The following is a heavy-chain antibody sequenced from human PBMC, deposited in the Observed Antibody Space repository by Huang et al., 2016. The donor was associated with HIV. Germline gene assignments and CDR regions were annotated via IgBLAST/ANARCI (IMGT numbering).Heavy chain of an antibody. CDR2: TSPLFRWP. D-gene: IGHD3-16*01. V-gene: IGHV1-69*01. CDR1: GGSFSDQI. Sequence: QVQLEQSGPAVRKPGSSVKVSCQASGGSFSDQIISWVRQAPGHRFEWVGGTSPLFRWPAYAQEFKGRVTMTADESTATIYMELNSLTSEDTAVYYCAMSLRYQYDSRSYWGRYFDYWGQGTLVTVSS. CDR3: AMSLRYQYDSRSYWGRYFDY. J-gene: IGHJ4*02.